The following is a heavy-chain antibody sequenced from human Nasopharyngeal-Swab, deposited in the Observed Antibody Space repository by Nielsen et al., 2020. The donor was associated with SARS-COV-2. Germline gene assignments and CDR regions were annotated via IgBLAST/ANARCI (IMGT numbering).Heavy chain of an antibody. V-gene: IGHV3-21*01. D-gene: IGHD4-17*01. CDR3: AREIGDTVTIDY. Sequence: VRQAPGKGLEWVSSISSSSSYIYYADSVKGRFTISRDNAKNSLYLQMNSLRAEDTAVYCCAREIGDTVTIDYWGQGTLVTVSS. J-gene: IGHJ4*02. CDR2: ISSSSSYI.